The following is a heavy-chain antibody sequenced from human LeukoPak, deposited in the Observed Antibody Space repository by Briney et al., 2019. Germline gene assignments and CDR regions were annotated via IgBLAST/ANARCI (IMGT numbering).Heavy chain of an antibody. J-gene: IGHJ5*02. V-gene: IGHV3-48*03. CDR2: ISSSGSSFM. D-gene: IGHD3-22*01. Sequence: GGSLRLSCAASGFTFSSYEMNWVRQAPGKGLEWVSYISSSGSSFMYYADSVKGRFTISRDNAKNSLYLQMNSLRAKDTALYYCARDYYDSSGSSWFDPWGQGTLVTVSS. CDR1: GFTFSSYE. CDR3: ARDYYDSSGSSWFDP.